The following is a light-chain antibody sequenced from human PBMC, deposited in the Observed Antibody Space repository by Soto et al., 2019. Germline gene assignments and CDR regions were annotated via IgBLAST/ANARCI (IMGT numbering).Light chain of an antibody. Sequence: EIVLTQSPGTLSLSPGERATLSCRASQSVTSNYLAWYQRKPGQAPRLLFYGASRRATGIPDRISGSGSGADFTLTISRLEPEEFAVYYCQQYGSSPMAFGQGTKVEIK. CDR2: GAS. CDR1: QSVTSNY. V-gene: IGKV3-20*01. J-gene: IGKJ1*01. CDR3: QQYGSSPMA.